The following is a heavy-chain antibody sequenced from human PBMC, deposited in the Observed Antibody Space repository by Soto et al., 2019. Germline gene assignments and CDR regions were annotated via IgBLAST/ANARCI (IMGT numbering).Heavy chain of an antibody. CDR2: ISYDGSNK. CDR3: ARDRGYCSSTSCYTVPDY. D-gene: IGHD2-2*02. Sequence: QVQLVESGGGVVQPGRSLRLSCAASGFTFSSYAMHWVRQAPGKGLEWVAVISYDGSNKYYADSVKGRFTISRDNSKNTLYLQMNGLRAEDTAVYYCARDRGYCSSTSCYTVPDYWGQGTLVTVSS. CDR1: GFTFSSYA. J-gene: IGHJ4*02. V-gene: IGHV3-30-3*01.